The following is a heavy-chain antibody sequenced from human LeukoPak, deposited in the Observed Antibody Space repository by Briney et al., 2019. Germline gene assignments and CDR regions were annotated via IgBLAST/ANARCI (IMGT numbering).Heavy chain of an antibody. CDR2: MRYDGSNK. CDR1: GFTFSSYG. V-gene: IGHV3-30*02. Sequence: AGGSLRLSCAASGFTFSSYGMHWVRQAPGKGLEWVAFMRYDGSNKYYADSVKGRFTISRDNSKNTLYLQMNSLRAEDTAVYYCAKDLGLWFGESDAFDIWGQGTMVTVSS. J-gene: IGHJ3*02. D-gene: IGHD3-10*01. CDR3: AKDLGLWFGESDAFDI.